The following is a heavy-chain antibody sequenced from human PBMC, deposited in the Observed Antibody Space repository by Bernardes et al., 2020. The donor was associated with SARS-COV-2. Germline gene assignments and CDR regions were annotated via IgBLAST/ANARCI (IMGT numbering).Heavy chain of an antibody. Sequence: GSLRLSCSTSAFTFKDYYMAWIRQAPGKGMEWIGQIGPIGRNIYYIDSVKGRFIISRDNGKNSLFLQMSGLRVEDTARYYCARVSEGGDMFRGIMHWFDPWGQGIQVAVSS. D-gene: IGHD3-10*01. J-gene: IGHJ5*02. V-gene: IGHV3-11*01. CDR1: AFTFKDYY. CDR2: IGPIGRNI. CDR3: ARVSEGGDMFRGIMHWFDP.